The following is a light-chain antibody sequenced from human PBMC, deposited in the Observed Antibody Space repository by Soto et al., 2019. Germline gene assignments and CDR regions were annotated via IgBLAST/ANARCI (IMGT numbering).Light chain of an antibody. CDR3: QQSYSNPLT. CDR2: AAT. CDR1: QSISSY. J-gene: IGKJ1*01. V-gene: IGKV1-39*01. Sequence: DIHMTQSPSSLSASVGYRFTITCRASQSISSYLNWYQHKPGKAPNLLIYAATTLQSGVPSRFSGSGSGTDFTLTISSLQPEDFETYYCQQSYSNPLTFGQGTKVDIK.